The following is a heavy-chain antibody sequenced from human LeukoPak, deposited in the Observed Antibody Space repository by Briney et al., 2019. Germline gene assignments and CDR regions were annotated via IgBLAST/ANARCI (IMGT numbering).Heavy chain of an antibody. CDR3: ARDTYYYDSSGYQVAYYYYMDV. V-gene: IGHV1-18*01. D-gene: IGHD3-22*01. Sequence: ASVKVSCKASGYTFTSYGISWVRQAPGQGLEWMGWISAYNGNTNYAQKFQGRVTMTRDTSTSTVYMELSSLRSEDTAVCYCARDTYYYDSSGYQVAYYYYMDVWGKGTTVTISS. J-gene: IGHJ6*03. CDR1: GYTFTSYG. CDR2: ISAYNGNT.